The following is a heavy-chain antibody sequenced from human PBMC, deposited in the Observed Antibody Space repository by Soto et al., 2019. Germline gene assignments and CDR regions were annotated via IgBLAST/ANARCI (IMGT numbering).Heavy chain of an antibody. Sequence: PSETLSLTCAVYGGSFSDYYWTWIRQPPGKGLEWIGEINHSGNTNYNPSLKSRVSTSVDTSKNQFSLKLKSVTAADTAMYYCARIYDASGYFLSYWGQGVLVTVSS. V-gene: IGHV4-34*01. D-gene: IGHD3-22*01. J-gene: IGHJ4*02. CDR2: INHSGNT. CDR3: ARIYDASGYFLSY. CDR1: GGSFSDYY.